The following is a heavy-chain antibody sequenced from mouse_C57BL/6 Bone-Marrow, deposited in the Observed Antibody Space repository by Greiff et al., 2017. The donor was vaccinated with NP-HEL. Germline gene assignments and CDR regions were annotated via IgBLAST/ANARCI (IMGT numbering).Heavy chain of an antibody. V-gene: IGHV1-9*01. D-gene: IGHD1-1*01. CDR2: ILPGSGST. CDR3: ARRGSSYWYFDV. Sequence: VQGVESGAELMKPGASVKLSCKATGYTFTGYWIEWVKQRPGHGLEWIGEILPGSGSTNYNVKFKGKATFTADTSSNTAYMQLSSLTTEDSAIYYCARRGSSYWYFDVWGTGTTVTVSS. J-gene: IGHJ1*03. CDR1: GYTFTGYW.